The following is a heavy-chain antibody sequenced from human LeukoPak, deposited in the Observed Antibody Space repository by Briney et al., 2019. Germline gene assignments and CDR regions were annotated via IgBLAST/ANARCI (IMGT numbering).Heavy chain of an antibody. D-gene: IGHD3-16*01. CDR3: ARDLRPGDY. CDR1: GGSISSSSYY. Sequence: SETLSLTCTVSGGSISSSSYYWGWIRQPPGKGLEWIGSIYYSVSTYDNPSLKSRVTISVDTSKNQFSLKLSSVTAADTAVYYCARDLRPGDYWGQGTLVTVSS. J-gene: IGHJ4*02. V-gene: IGHV4-39*07. CDR2: IYYSVST.